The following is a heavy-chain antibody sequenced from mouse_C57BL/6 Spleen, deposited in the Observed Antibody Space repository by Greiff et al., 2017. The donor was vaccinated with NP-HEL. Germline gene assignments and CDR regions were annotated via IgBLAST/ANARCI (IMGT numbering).Heavy chain of an antibody. J-gene: IGHJ4*01. CDR2: IYPRDGST. D-gene: IGHD2-1*01. CDR1: GYTFTDHT. Sequence: QVQLQQSDAELVKPGASVKISCKVSGYTFTDHTIHWMKQRPEQGLEWIGYIYPRDGSTKYNEKFKGKATLTADKSSSTAYMQLNSLTSEDSAVYFCARRGGIYYGKTSYAMDYWGQGTSVTVSS. V-gene: IGHV1-78*01. CDR3: ARRGGIYYGKTSYAMDY.